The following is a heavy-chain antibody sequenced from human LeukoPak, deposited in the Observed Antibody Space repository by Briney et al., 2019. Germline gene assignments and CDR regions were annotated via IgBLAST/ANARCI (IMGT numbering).Heavy chain of an antibody. CDR2: IKPDGTEQ. CDR3: AASPGY. V-gene: IGHV3-7*01. Sequence: PGGSLRLSCAASGFTFNLYWMSWVRQAPGKGLEWVANIKPDGTEQYYVDSVKGRFIISRDNAKNSVYLQMNSLRAEDTAVYYCAASPGYWGQGTLVTVSS. J-gene: IGHJ4*02. CDR1: GFTFNLYW.